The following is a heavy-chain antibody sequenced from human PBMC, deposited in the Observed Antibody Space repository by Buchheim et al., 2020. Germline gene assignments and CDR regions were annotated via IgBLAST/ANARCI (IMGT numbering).Heavy chain of an antibody. Sequence: QVQLVESGGGVVQPGRSLRLSCAASGFTFSSYAMHWVRQAPGKGLEWVAVISYDGSNKYYADSVKGRFTISRDNSKNTLYLQMNSLRAEDTAVYYCARNPAAPPSNPDVWGQGTT. D-gene: IGHD2-2*01. CDR3: ARNPAAPPSNPDV. J-gene: IGHJ6*02. CDR2: ISYDGSNK. V-gene: IGHV3-30*01. CDR1: GFTFSSYA.